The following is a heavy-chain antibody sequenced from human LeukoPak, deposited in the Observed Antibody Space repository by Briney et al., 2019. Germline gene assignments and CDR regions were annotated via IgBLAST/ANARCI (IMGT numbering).Heavy chain of an antibody. Sequence: SETLSLTCAVYGGSFSGYYWSWICQPPGKGLEWIGEINHSGSTNYNPSLKSRVTISVDTSKNQFSLKLSSVTAADTAVYYCARAQPDYYDSSGYYPIWGQGTMVTVSS. D-gene: IGHD3-22*01. CDR3: ARAQPDYYDSSGYYPI. CDR1: GGSFSGYY. V-gene: IGHV4-34*01. J-gene: IGHJ3*02. CDR2: INHSGST.